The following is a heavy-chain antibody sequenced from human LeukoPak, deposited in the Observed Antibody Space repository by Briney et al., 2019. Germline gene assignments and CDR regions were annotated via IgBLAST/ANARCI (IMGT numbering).Heavy chain of an antibody. Sequence: PSQTLSLTCTVSGGSISSGGYYWSWIRQHPGKGLEWIGYIYYSGSTYYNPSLKSRVTISVDTSKNQFSLKLSSVTAADTAVYYCARETGYSSGWYTNWFDPWGQGTLVTVSS. J-gene: IGHJ5*02. CDR3: ARETGYSSGWYTNWFDP. D-gene: IGHD6-19*01. CDR2: IYYSGST. V-gene: IGHV4-31*03. CDR1: GGSISSGGYY.